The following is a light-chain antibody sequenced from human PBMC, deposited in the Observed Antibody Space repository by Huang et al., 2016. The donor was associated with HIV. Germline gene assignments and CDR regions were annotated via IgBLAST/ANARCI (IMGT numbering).Light chain of an antibody. J-gene: IGKJ1*01. CDR3: QKYNSVPRT. V-gene: IGKV1-27*01. CDR1: QVIDEY. CDR2: GAS. Sequence: DIQMTQSPSSLSASVGARVTITCRASQVIDEYLAWYQQKPGRVPSLVIYGASILQSGVASRFSGSGSGTNFTLTIASLQPDDVASYYCQKYNSVPRTFGQGTKVEI.